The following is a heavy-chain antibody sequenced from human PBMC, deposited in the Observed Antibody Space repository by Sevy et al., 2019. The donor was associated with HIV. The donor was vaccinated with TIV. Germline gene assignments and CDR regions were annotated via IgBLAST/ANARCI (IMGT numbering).Heavy chain of an antibody. CDR2: IKSKTDGATR. D-gene: IGHD1-26*01. J-gene: IGHJ4*02. CDR3: AAGVGASDFDY. Sequence: GGSLRLSCVASGFTFSKAWMSWVRQAPGKGLEWVGRIKSKTDGATRDLAAPVKGRIIISRADSKNTLYLQISNLKIEDTGVYFWAAGVGASDFDYWGQGALVTVSS. CDR1: GFTFSKAW. V-gene: IGHV3-15*01.